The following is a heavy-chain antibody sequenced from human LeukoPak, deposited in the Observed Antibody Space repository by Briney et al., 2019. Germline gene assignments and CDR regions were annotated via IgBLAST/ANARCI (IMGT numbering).Heavy chain of an antibody. Sequence: PSETLSLTCSVSGGSISSYYWSWIRQPPGKGLEWIGYISYTGSTNCNPSLKSRVTISVDTSKNQFSLKLSSVTAADTAVYYCVGGRENYYDFDYSGQRTLVTVSS. V-gene: IGHV4-59*01. CDR3: VGGRENYYDFDY. D-gene: IGHD3-16*01. J-gene: IGHJ4*02. CDR1: GGSISSYY. CDR2: ISYTGST.